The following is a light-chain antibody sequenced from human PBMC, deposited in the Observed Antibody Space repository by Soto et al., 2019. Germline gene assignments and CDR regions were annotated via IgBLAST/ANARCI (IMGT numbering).Light chain of an antibody. CDR3: SSYAGSNTVI. V-gene: IGLV2-23*01. CDR1: TSDVGIYNL. J-gene: IGLJ2*01. Sequence: QSVLTQPASVSGSPGQSITISCTGTTSDVGIYNLVSWYQQHPGKAPKLMIYEATKRPSGVSHRFSGSKSGNTTSLTISGLQTEDEADYYCSSYAGSNTVIFGGGTKLTVL. CDR2: EAT.